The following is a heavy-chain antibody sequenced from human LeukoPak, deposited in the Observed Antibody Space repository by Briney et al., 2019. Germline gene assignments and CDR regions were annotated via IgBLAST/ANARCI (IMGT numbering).Heavy chain of an antibody. D-gene: IGHD6-6*01. J-gene: IGHJ4*02. CDR1: GFTFSSYA. Sequence: GGSLRLSCAASGFTFSSYAMSWVRQAPGKGLEWVSAISGSGGSTYYADSVKGRFTISRDNSKNTLYLQMNSLRAEDTAVYYCAKDHRELEYSSSSTHFDYWGQGTLVTVSS. CDR3: AKDHRELEYSSSSTHFDY. V-gene: IGHV3-23*01. CDR2: ISGSGGST.